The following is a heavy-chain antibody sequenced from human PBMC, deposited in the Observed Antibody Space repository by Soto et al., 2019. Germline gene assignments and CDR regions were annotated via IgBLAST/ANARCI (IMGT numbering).Heavy chain of an antibody. CDR2: ISGNSGKT. V-gene: IGHV3-23*01. J-gene: IGHJ4*01. CDR1: GFTFSSYA. CDR3: AKLGFVLMELYYFHQ. Sequence: EVQLLESGGGLVQPGGSLRLSCTASGFTFSSYAMSWVRQAPGKELEWVSTISGNSGKTNYVESVKGRFSISRDNSKNTVHLQLDSLRAEDTAVYFCAKLGFVLMELYYFHQWGHGTLVTVSS. D-gene: IGHD2-8*01.